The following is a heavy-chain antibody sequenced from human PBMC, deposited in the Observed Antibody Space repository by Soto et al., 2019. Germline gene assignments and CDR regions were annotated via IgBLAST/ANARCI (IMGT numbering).Heavy chain of an antibody. J-gene: IGHJ4*02. D-gene: IGHD2-2*01. CDR1: GFRFSETW. Sequence: EVQLVEYGGGFVKPGGSLRLSCAASGFRFSETWMNWVRQAPNKGLEWVARIKHKRDGATTHYAAPVKGRFIISRDDSTDIVFLQMDSLKTVDTAVYYCTADTYSSSAWAYGYWGLGALVTVSS. CDR2: IKHKRDGATT. CDR3: TADTYSSSAWAYGY. V-gene: IGHV3-15*07.